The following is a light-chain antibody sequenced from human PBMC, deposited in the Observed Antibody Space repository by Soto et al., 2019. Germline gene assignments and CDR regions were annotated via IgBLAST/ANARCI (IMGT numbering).Light chain of an antibody. Sequence: EIVLTQSPGTLSLSPGERATLSCRASQSVSSSYLAWYQQKPGQAPRLLIYGASSRATGIPDRFSGSGSGTDFTLTISRLEPEEFAVYYCQQYGVSPRTFGQGTKVDIK. CDR3: QQYGVSPRT. CDR1: QSVSSSY. CDR2: GAS. J-gene: IGKJ1*01. V-gene: IGKV3-20*01.